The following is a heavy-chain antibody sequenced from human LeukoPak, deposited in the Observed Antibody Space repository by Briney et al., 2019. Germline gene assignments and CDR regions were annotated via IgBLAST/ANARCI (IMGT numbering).Heavy chain of an antibody. CDR3: ATITGAIFGVVIPIGYYYYGMDV. Sequence: GASVKVSCKVSGYTLTELSMHWARQAPGKGLEWMGGFDPEDGETIYAQKFQGRVTMTEDTSTDTAYMELSSLRSEDTAVYYCATITGAIFGVVIPIGYYYYGMDVWGQGTTVTVSS. V-gene: IGHV1-24*01. J-gene: IGHJ6*02. D-gene: IGHD3-3*01. CDR2: FDPEDGET. CDR1: GYTLTELS.